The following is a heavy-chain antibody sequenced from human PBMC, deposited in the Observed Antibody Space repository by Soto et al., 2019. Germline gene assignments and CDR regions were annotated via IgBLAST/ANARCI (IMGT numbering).Heavy chain of an antibody. CDR3: ARAGRGWYFDL. Sequence: GGSLRLSCVASGFTFSNYAMNWVRQAPGRGLEWVSSVTVGATHTHYAESTKGRFTISRDNAKNSLYLQMNSLRAEDTAVYYCARAGRGWYFDLWGRGTLVTVSS. J-gene: IGHJ2*01. D-gene: IGHD1-26*01. CDR1: GFTFSNYA. CDR2: VTVGATHT. V-gene: IGHV3-21*01.